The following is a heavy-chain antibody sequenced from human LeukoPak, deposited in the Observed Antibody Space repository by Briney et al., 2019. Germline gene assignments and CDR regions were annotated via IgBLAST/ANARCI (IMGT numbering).Heavy chain of an antibody. Sequence: SETLSLTCTVSGGSISSYYWNWIWKPAGQGREWVGRVNSSGSTNYNPSLKNRVTMSLDTSKNHYSLKRSSVTAADTAVYYCARDGLVVWKHSQYYYGLDVWGQGTTATVSS. CDR2: VNSSGST. V-gene: IGHV4-4*07. CDR1: GGSISSYY. D-gene: IGHD2-15*01. CDR3: ARDGLVVWKHSQYYYGLDV. J-gene: IGHJ6*02.